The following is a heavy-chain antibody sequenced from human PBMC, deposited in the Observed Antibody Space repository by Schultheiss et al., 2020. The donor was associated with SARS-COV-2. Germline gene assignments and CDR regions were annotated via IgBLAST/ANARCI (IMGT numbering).Heavy chain of an antibody. CDR2: INHSGST. Sequence: SETLSLTCAVYGGSFSGYYWSWIRQPPGKGLEWIGEINHSGSTNYNPSLKSRVTTSLDTSKNQFSLKLSSVTAADTAVYYCARGWGYCTNGVCYTFHYYGMDVWGQGTTVTVSS. CDR3: ARGWGYCTNGVCYTFHYYGMDV. V-gene: IGHV4-34*01. CDR1: GGSFSGYY. J-gene: IGHJ6*02. D-gene: IGHD2-8*01.